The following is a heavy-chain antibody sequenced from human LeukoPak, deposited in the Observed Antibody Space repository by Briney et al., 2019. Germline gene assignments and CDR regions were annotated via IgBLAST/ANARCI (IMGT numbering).Heavy chain of an antibody. D-gene: IGHD3-10*01. Sequence: SGGSLRLSSAASGFTFDDYGMSWVRQAPGKGLEWVSGINWNGGSTGYADSVKGRFTISRDNAKNSLYLQMNSLRAEDTALYYCARVGHVYYGSGSHFDYWGQGTPVTVSS. CDR3: ARVGHVYYGSGSHFDY. CDR2: INWNGGST. V-gene: IGHV3-20*03. J-gene: IGHJ4*02. CDR1: GFTFDDYG.